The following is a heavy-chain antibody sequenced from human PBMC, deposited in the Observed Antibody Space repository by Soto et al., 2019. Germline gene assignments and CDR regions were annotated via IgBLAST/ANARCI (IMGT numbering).Heavy chain of an antibody. CDR2: ISSSSSYI. D-gene: IGHD1-26*01. CDR3: ARGSGSYYWSYAFDI. Sequence: PGGSLRLSCAASGFTFSSYSMNWVRQAPGKGLEWVSSISSSSSYIYYADSVKGRFTISRDNAKNSLYLQMNSLRAEDTAVYYCARGSGSYYWSYAFDIWGQGTMVTVSS. V-gene: IGHV3-21*01. J-gene: IGHJ3*02. CDR1: GFTFSSYS.